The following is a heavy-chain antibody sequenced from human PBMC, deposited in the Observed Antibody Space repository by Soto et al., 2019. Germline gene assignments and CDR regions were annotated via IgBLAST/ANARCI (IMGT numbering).Heavy chain of an antibody. CDR3: AREGHDYGSGYNY. CDR2: INHSGST. V-gene: IGHV4-34*01. D-gene: IGHD4-17*01. J-gene: IGHJ4*02. CDR1: GGSFSGYY. Sequence: SETLSLTCAVYGGSFSGYYWSWIRQPPGKGLEWIGEINHSGSTNYNPSLKSRVTISVDTSKNQFSLKLSSVTAADTAVYYCAREGHDYGSGYNYWGQGTLVTVSS.